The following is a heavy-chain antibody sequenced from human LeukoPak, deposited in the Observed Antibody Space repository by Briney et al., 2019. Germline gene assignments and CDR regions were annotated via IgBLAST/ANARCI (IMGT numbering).Heavy chain of an antibody. CDR1: GFTFSNYA. J-gene: IGHJ5*02. Sequence: PGGSLRLSCAASGFTFSNYAMSWVRQAPGKGLEWVSVISASGDRTYYADAVKGRFTISRDNSKNTLYLQMNSLRAEDTAVYYCAASGSYYLNWFDPWGQGTLVTVSS. V-gene: IGHV3-23*01. CDR3: AASGSYYLNWFDP. CDR2: ISASGDRT. D-gene: IGHD3-10*01.